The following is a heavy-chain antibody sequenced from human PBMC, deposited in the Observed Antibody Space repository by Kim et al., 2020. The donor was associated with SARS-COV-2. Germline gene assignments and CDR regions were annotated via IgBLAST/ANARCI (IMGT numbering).Heavy chain of an antibody. CDR1: GFTFSNYG. V-gene: IGHV3-23*01. J-gene: IGHJ4*01. D-gene: IGHD4-17*01. CDR3: AKHAANGDYASPSDY. CDR2: ISGSGGSR. Sequence: GGSLRLSCAASGFTFSNYGMTWVRQAPGKGLEWVSGISGSGGSRQYADSMKGRFTISRDNSKNTLFLQMSSLRAEDAAIYYCAKHAANGDYASPSDYWG.